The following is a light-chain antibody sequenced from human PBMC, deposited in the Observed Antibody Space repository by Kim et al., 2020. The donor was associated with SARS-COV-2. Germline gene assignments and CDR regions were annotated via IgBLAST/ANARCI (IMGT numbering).Light chain of an antibody. V-gene: IGKV3-11*01. CDR2: DAA. CDR3: QQHNQWPPAPS. Sequence: PGEGATLSCRASHNIGINLSGCQQPSGQAPRLLIYDAAIRATGIPDKFSGSGSGTDFTLTIGSLDPEDDGIYFCQQHNQWPPAPSFGGGTKVDIK. CDR1: HNIGIN. J-gene: IGKJ4*01.